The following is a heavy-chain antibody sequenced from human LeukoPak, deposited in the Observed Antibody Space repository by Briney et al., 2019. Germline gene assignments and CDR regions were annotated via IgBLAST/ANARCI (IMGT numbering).Heavy chain of an antibody. D-gene: IGHD1-1*01. CDR3: ARRKLERGEIDY. V-gene: IGHV4-34*01. Sequence: SETLSLTCAVYGGSFSGYYWSWIRQPPGKGLEWIGEINHSGSTNYNPSLKSRVTISVDTSKNQFSPKLSSVTAADTAVYYCARRKLERGEIDYWGQGTLVTVSS. CDR2: INHSGST. J-gene: IGHJ4*02. CDR1: GGSFSGYY.